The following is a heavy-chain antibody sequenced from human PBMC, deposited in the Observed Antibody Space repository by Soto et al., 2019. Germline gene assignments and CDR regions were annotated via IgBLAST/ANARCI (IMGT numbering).Heavy chain of an antibody. CDR3: ARLKAYYDSSGSDFDY. J-gene: IGHJ4*02. Sequence: SETLSLTCTVSGGSVSSNSYSWVWIRQPPGKGLEWIGSIYYSGSTYYNPSLKSRVTISVDTSKNQFSLKLSSVTAADTAVYYCARLKAYYDSSGSDFDYWGQGTLVTVSS. CDR1: GGSVSSNSYS. CDR2: IYYSGST. D-gene: IGHD3-22*01. V-gene: IGHV4-39*01.